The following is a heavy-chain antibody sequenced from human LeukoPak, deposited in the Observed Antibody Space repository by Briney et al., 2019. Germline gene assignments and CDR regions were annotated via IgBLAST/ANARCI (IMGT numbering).Heavy chain of an antibody. V-gene: IGHV1-2*02. Sequence: GASVKVSCKASGYTFSGYYMHWVRQAPGQGLEWMGWINLNTGGTNYAQKLQGRVTMTRDTSISTAYMALSRLRSDDTAMYYCARLRCSGGRCYFSDYWGQGTLVTVSS. D-gene: IGHD2-15*01. J-gene: IGHJ4*02. CDR2: INLNTGGT. CDR1: GYTFSGYY. CDR3: ARLRCSGGRCYFSDY.